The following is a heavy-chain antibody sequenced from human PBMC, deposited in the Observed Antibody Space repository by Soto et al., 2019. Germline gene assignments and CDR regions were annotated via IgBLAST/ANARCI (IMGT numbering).Heavy chain of an antibody. Sequence: GGSLRLSCAASGFTFSSYWMHWVRQAPGKGLVWVSRINSDGSSTSYADSVKGRFTISRDNAKNTLYLQMNSLRAEDTAVYYCARAVYGSGKNRPLYYYYGMDVWGQGTTVTVSS. D-gene: IGHD3-10*01. CDR3: ARAVYGSGKNRPLYYYYGMDV. CDR1: GFTFSSYW. V-gene: IGHV3-74*01. J-gene: IGHJ6*02. CDR2: INSDGSST.